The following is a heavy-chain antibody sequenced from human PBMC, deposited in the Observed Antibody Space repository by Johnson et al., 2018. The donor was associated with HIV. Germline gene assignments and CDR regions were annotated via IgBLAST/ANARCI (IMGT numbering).Heavy chain of an antibody. CDR2: IRYDGSNK. CDR3: AREDQNWNYDHAFDI. V-gene: IGHV3-30*02. CDR1: GFTFRTYG. J-gene: IGHJ3*02. Sequence: QVQLVESGGGVVQPGGSLRLSCAASGFTFRTYGMHWVRQAPGKGLAWVAFIRYDGSNKYYADSVKGRFTISRDNSKNTLYVEMNSLRAEDTAVYYCAREDQNWNYDHAFDIWGQGTMVTVSS. D-gene: IGHD1-7*01.